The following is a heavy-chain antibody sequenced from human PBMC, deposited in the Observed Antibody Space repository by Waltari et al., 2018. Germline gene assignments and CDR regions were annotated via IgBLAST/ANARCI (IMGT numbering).Heavy chain of an antibody. CDR1: GLTFSSYA. D-gene: IGHD2-15*01. V-gene: IGHV3-23*03. Sequence: EVQLLESGGGLVQTGGSLRLSCAASGLTFSSYAMSWVRQAPGKGLEWVTVIYGGGSTYYADSVKGRFTISRDNSKNTLYLQMNSLRAEDTAVYYCAKINRIAFDIWGQGTMVTVSS. CDR2: IYGGGST. CDR3: AKINRIAFDI. J-gene: IGHJ3*02.